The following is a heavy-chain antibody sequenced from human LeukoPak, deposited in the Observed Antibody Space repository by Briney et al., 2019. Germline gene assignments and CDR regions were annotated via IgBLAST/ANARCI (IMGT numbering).Heavy chain of an antibody. J-gene: IGHJ4*02. CDR1: GGSFGSYY. D-gene: IGHD3-16*01. V-gene: IGHV4-59*01. CDR2: IYFSGST. CDR3: AREWGYFDY. Sequence: SETLSLTRTVSGGSFGSYYWSWIRQPPGKGLEWIGYIYFSGSTNYNPSLKSRVTISVDTSKNQFSLRLSSVTAADTAVYYCAREWGYFDYWGQGTLVTVSS.